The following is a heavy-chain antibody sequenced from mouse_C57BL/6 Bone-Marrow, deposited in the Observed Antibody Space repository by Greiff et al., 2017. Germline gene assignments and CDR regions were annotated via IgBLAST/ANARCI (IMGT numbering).Heavy chain of an antibody. CDR2: IYPETGGT. J-gene: IGHJ1*03. CDR3: TRDGRGYFEV. Sequence: QVQLQQSGAELVRPGASVTLSCKASGYTFTDYEMHWVKQTPVHGLEWIGAIYPETGGTAYNQKVKGKAILTADKSSSTAYMELRSLTSEDSAVYYCTRDGRGYFEVWGTGTTVTVSS. V-gene: IGHV1-15*01. D-gene: IGHD2-3*01. CDR1: GYTFTDYE.